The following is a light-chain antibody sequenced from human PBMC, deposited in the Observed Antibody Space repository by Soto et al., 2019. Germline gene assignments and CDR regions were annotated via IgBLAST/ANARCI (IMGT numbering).Light chain of an antibody. CDR2: GAS. V-gene: IGKV3-20*01. CDR3: HQYGYPPHT. Sequence: EIVLTQSPGILSLSPGERATLSCRASLSVSTMYLAWYQQKAGQAPRLLIYGASRRATDIPDRFSGSAAGTDFTLLRSRLEPEDFLMYYCHQYGYPPHTFGRGTKVEIK. J-gene: IGKJ2*01. CDR1: LSVSTMY.